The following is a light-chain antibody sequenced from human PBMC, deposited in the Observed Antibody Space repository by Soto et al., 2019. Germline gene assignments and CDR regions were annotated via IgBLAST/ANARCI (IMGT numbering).Light chain of an antibody. CDR1: QTVIHNH. CDR2: GAS. V-gene: IGKV3-20*01. Sequence: EIVLTQSPDTLSLSPGERATLSCRASQTVIHNHLAWHQQKPGQTPRLLVYGASSRATGIPDRFSGSGSGTDFTLTISRLEPEDFAVDYCQQYYGSPGITFGQGTRLEIK. CDR3: QQYYGSPGIT. J-gene: IGKJ5*01.